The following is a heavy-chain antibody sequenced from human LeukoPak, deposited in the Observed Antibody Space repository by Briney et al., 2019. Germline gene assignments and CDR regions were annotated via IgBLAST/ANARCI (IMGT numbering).Heavy chain of an antibody. D-gene: IGHD1-26*01. Sequence: GGSLRLSCAASGFTFSTYEMNWVRQASGKGLEWVAVISYDGSNKYYADSVKGRFTISRDNSKNTLYLQMNSLRAEDTAVYYCAKEQVGFDYWGQGTLVTVSS. CDR3: AKEQVGFDY. CDR1: GFTFSTYE. CDR2: ISYDGSNK. J-gene: IGHJ4*02. V-gene: IGHV3-30*18.